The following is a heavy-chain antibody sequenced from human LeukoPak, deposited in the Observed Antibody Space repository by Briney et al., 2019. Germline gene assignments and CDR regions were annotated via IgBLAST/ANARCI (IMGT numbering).Heavy chain of an antibody. Sequence: PSETLSLTCAVYGGSFSGYYWSWIRQPPGKGLEWIGEINHSGSTNYNPSLKSRVTISVDTSKNQFSLKLSSVTAADTAVYYCARLIIEYSSSKVDYYYYYMDVWGKGTTVTVSS. CDR2: INHSGST. CDR3: ARLIIEYSSSKVDYYYYYMDV. V-gene: IGHV4-34*01. CDR1: GGSFSGYY. J-gene: IGHJ6*03. D-gene: IGHD6-6*01.